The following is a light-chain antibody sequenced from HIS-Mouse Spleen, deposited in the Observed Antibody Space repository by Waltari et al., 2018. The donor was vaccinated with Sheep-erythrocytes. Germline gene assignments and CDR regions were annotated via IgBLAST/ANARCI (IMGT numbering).Light chain of an antibody. J-gene: IGLJ2*01. CDR2: QDS. CDR1: KWGDKY. V-gene: IGLV3-1*01. CDR3: QAWDSSTVV. Sequence: SYELTQPPSVSVSQGQTASITCSGDKWGDKYACWYQQKPGQSPVLGIYQDSKRPSGIHERFSGSNSGNTATLTISGTQAMDEADYYCQAWDSSTVVFGGGTKLTVL.